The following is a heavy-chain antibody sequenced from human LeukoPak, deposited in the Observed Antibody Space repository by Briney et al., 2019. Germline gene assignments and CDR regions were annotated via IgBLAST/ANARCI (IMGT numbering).Heavy chain of an antibody. CDR1: GFTFSNYA. CDR2: ITGRGGNT. CDR3: AKWGDYDVLTGYYVSNY. J-gene: IGHJ4*02. Sequence: GGSLRLSCAASGFTFSNYAMSWVRQAPGKGLEWVSAITGRGGNTYYADSVKGRFTISRDNSKNTVFLQMNSLRAEDTAVYYCAKWGDYDVLTGYYVSNYWGQGTLVTVSS. D-gene: IGHD3-9*01. V-gene: IGHV3-23*01.